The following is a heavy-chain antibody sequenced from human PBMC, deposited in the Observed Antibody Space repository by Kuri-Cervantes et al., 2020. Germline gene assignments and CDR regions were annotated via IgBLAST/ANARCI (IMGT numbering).Heavy chain of an antibody. V-gene: IGHV3-30*18. CDR1: GFTFDDYA. CDR2: ISYDGSNK. CDR3: AKYGSSGWYY. D-gene: IGHD6-19*01. Sequence: GESLKISCAASGFTFDDYAMHWVRQAPGKGLEWVAVISYDGSNKYYADSVKGRFTISRDNSKNTLYLQMNSLRAEDTAVYYCAKYGSSGWYYWGQGTLVTVSS. J-gene: IGHJ4*02.